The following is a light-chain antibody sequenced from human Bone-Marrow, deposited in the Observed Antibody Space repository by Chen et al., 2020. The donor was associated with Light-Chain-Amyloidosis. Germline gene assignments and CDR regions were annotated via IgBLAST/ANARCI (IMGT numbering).Light chain of an antibody. CDR1: NIVSTS. J-gene: IGLJ3*02. Sequence: SYVLTQPSSVSVAPGQTATIACGGNNIVSTSVHWYQQTPGPAPLLVVYDDSDRPSGIPERLSGSSSGNTATLTISRVEAGDEADYYCQVWDRSSDRPVFGGGTKLTVL. V-gene: IGLV3-21*02. CDR3: QVWDRSSDRPV. CDR2: DDS.